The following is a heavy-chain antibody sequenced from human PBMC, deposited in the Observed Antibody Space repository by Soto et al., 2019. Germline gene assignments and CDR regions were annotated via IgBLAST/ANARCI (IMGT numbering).Heavy chain of an antibody. D-gene: IGHD3-22*01. Sequence: QVQLVQSGAEVKKPGASVKVSCKASGYTFTGYYMHWVRQAPGQGLEWMGWINPNSGGTNYAQKFQGWVTMTRDTSISTAYMELSRLRSDDTAVYYCARLGREFPYSSGYYYDYWGQGTLVTGSS. CDR1: GYTFTGYY. J-gene: IGHJ4*02. CDR3: ARLGREFPYSSGYYYDY. CDR2: INPNSGGT. V-gene: IGHV1-2*04.